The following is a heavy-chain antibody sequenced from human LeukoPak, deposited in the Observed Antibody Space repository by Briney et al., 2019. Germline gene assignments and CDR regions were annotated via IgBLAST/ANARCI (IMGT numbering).Heavy chain of an antibody. CDR3: AMDCSGGSCFDP. J-gene: IGHJ5*02. Sequence: SETLSLTCTVSGGSISSSSYYWGWIRQPPGKGLEWIGSIYYSGSTYYNPSLKSRVTISADTSKNQFSLKLSSVTAADTAVYYCAMDCSGGSCFDPWGQGTLVTVSS. V-gene: IGHV4-39*01. CDR1: GGSISSSSYY. CDR2: IYYSGST. D-gene: IGHD2-15*01.